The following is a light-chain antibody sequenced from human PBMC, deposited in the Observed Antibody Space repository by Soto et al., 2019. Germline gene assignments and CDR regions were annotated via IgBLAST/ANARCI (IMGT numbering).Light chain of an antibody. CDR1: QSVSSSH. V-gene: IGKV3-20*01. Sequence: EIVLTQSPGTLSLSPGERATLACRASQSVSSSHLAWYNQKPGQAPRLLIYGASSRATGIPDRFSGSGSGTAFTLTISRLEPEDFAVYYCQQYGSSPPVYTFGQGTKLEIK. CDR2: GAS. J-gene: IGKJ2*01. CDR3: QQYGSSPPVYT.